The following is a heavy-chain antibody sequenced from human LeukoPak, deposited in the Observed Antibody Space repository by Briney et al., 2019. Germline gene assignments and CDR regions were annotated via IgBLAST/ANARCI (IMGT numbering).Heavy chain of an antibody. CDR2: ISYDGSNK. Sequence: PGRSLRLSCAASGFTFSSYAMHWVRQAPSKGLEWVAVISYDGSNKYSADSVKGRFTISRDNSKNTLYLQMNSLRAEDTAVYYCARGYCGGDCLDYWGQGTLVTVSS. V-gene: IGHV3-30*04. D-gene: IGHD2-21*01. J-gene: IGHJ4*02. CDR1: GFTFSSYA. CDR3: ARGYCGGDCLDY.